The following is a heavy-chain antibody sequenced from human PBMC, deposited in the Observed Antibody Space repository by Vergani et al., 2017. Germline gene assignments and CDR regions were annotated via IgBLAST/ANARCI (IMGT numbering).Heavy chain of an antibody. CDR2: IYPGNSET. CDR1: GYSFSRNW. J-gene: IGHJ6*03. Sequence: EVPLEQSGAAVKKPGESLEISCKGSGYSFSRNWIAWVRERPGQGLEWMGMIYPGNSETRNNPSFRGQVTMSVDKSIRTAYLQWSSLKASDIAMYYCARVYCRGMSCAGTDYFYHIDVWGKGTTVTVS. V-gene: IGHV5-51*03. D-gene: IGHD3/OR15-3a*01. CDR3: ARVYCRGMSCAGTDYFYHIDV.